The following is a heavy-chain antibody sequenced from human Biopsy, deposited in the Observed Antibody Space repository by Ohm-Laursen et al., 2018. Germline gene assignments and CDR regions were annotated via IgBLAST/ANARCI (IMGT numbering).Heavy chain of an antibody. V-gene: IGHV1-69*06. CDR1: GDRFSNHP. Sequence: SVKVSCKVSGDRFSNHPISWVRQAPGQGLEWMGGIIPIFNTPKYAQRFQGRVTITADRSTTTAYMELSSLRSEDTAVYYCARDTELLSIGLDYNFGMVVWGQGTTVTVSS. D-gene: IGHD1-14*01. J-gene: IGHJ6*02. CDR2: IIPIFNTP. CDR3: ARDTELLSIGLDYNFGMVV.